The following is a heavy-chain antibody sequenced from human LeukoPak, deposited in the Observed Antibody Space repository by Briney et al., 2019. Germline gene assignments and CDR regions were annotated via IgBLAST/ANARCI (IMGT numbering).Heavy chain of an antibody. CDR3: ATYINWVAGDV. V-gene: IGHV3-7*01. D-gene: IGHD1-1*01. Sequence: GGSLRLSCAASGFTFSDSWMSGVRQAPGKGLEWVANIKQDGSDRYYVDSVKGRFTISRDNAKNSLYLQMNSLRVDDTAVYYCATYINWVAGDVWGQGTTVTVSS. J-gene: IGHJ6*02. CDR2: IKQDGSDR. CDR1: GFTFSDSW.